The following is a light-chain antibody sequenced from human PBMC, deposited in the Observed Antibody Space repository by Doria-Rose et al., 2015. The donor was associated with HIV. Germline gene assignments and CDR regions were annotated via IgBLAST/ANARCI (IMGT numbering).Light chain of an antibody. J-gene: IGKJ1*01. Sequence: TQSPGTLSLSPGERATLSCRASQSFSSTYLAWYQQKPGQAPSLLIYDGSTRATGIPDRSSASGSGTDFTLTINRLEHEDFALYYCHQYGTSWTFGQGTKVEI. V-gene: IGKV3-20*01. CDR1: QSFSSTY. CDR3: HQYGTSWT. CDR2: DGS.